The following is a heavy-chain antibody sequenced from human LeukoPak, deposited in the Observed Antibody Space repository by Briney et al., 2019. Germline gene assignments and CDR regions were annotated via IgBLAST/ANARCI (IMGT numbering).Heavy chain of an antibody. V-gene: IGHV4-39*01. J-gene: IGHJ4*02. CDR1: GGSISSSSYY. CDR2: IYYSGST. Sequence: PSETLSLTCTVSGGSISSSSYYWGWIRQPPGKGLEWIGSIYYSGSTYYNPSLKSRVTISVDTSKNQFSLKLSSVTAADTAVYYCARHVIRAVFGVVTGYFDYWGQGTLVTVSS. CDR3: ARHVIRAVFGVVTGYFDY. D-gene: IGHD3-3*01.